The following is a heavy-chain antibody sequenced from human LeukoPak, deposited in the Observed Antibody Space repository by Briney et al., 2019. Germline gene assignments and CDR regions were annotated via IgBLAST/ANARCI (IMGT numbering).Heavy chain of an antibody. V-gene: IGHV3-23*01. CDR1: GFTFSSYA. Sequence: GGSLRLSCAASGFTFSSYAMSWVRQAPGEGLEWVSAISSSGGSTYYADSVKGRFTISRDNSKNTLYLQMNSLRAEDTAVYYCAREEPRADKWGYSSSWYGVPAGAFDIWGQGTMVTVSS. CDR2: ISSSGGST. CDR3: AREEPRADKWGYSSSWYGVPAGAFDI. D-gene: IGHD6-13*01. J-gene: IGHJ3*02.